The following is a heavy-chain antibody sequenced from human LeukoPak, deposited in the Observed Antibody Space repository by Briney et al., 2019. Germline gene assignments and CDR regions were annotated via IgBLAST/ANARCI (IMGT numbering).Heavy chain of an antibody. Sequence: PSETLSLTCAVYGGSFSGYYWSWIRQPPGKGLEWIGEINHSGSTNYNPSLKSRVTISVDTSKNQFSLKLSSVTAADTAVYYCARTPPYYYDSSGYYAESDYWGQGTLVTVSS. CDR3: ARTPPYYYDSSGYYAESDY. D-gene: IGHD3-22*01. J-gene: IGHJ4*02. V-gene: IGHV4-34*01. CDR1: GGSFSGYY. CDR2: INHSGST.